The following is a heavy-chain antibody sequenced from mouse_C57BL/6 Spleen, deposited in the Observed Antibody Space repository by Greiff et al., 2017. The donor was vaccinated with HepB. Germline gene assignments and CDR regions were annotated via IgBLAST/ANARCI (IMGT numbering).Heavy chain of an antibody. D-gene: IGHD2-5*01. CDR1: GYTFTSYW. V-gene: IGHV1-52*01. Sequence: QVQLQQPGAELVRPGSSVKLSCKASGYTFTSYWMHWVKQRPIQGLEWIGNIDPSDSETHYNQRFKDKATLTVDKSSSTAYMQLSSLTSEDSAVYYCARDYSNYVAWFAYWDQGTLVTVSA. J-gene: IGHJ3*01. CDR3: ARDYSNYVAWFAY. CDR2: IDPSDSET.